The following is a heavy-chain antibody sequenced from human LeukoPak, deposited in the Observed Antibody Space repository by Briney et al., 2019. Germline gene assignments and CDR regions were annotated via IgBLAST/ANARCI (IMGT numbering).Heavy chain of an antibody. CDR1: GFTFSSYW. CDR2: IKQDGSEK. Sequence: GRSLRLSCAASGFTFSSYWMSWVRQAPGKGLEWVANIKQDGSEKYYVDSVKGRFTISRDNAKNSLYLQMNSLRAEDTAVYYCARDRADWARSYWGQGTLVTVSS. D-gene: IGHD2-21*01. J-gene: IGHJ4*02. V-gene: IGHV3-7*01. CDR3: ARDRADWARSY.